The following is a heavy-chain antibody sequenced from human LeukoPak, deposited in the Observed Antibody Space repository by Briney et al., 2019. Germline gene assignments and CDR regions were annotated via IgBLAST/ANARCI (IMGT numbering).Heavy chain of an antibody. CDR2: IFYRDST. V-gene: IGHV4-31*03. D-gene: IGHD3-22*01. J-gene: IGHJ5*02. CDR3: ARDGYYHSSDTGRWFDP. CDR1: GVSISSGGQY. Sequence: PSETLSLTCTVSGVSISSGGQYWSWIRQSPGKGLEWIGYIFYRDSTNYNPSLKSRATISVDTSKNQFSLNLTSLTAADTAVYYCARDGYYHSSDTGRWFDPWGQGTLVTVSS.